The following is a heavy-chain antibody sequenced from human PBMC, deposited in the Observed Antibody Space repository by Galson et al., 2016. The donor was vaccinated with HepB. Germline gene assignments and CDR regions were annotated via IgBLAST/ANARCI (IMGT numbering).Heavy chain of an antibody. Sequence: SLRLSCAASGFTFSYYDMHWVRQITGQGLQWVATSGTIGDTYYPDSVMGRFTISRDSAENSLYLQMSSLRVGDTAVYYCTTSGRTGGTGPSPPTSWGQGTLITVSS. CDR1: GFTFSYYD. CDR3: TTSGRTGGTGPSPPTS. V-gene: IGHV3-13*01. J-gene: IGHJ5*02. CDR2: SGTIGDT. D-gene: IGHD3-10*01.